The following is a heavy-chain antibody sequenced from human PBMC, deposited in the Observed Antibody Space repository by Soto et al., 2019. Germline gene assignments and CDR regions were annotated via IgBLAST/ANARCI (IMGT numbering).Heavy chain of an antibody. CDR2: ISAYNGNT. D-gene: IGHD2-15*01. V-gene: IGHV1-18*01. J-gene: IGHJ4*02. CDR1: GYTFTSYD. CDR3: ARYCSGGSCYSIDY. Sequence: ASVKVSCKASGYTFTSYDINWVRQATGQGLEWMGWISAYNGNTNYAQKLQGRVTMTTDTSTSTAYMELRSLRSDDTAVYYCARYCSGGSCYSIDYWGQGTLVTVSS.